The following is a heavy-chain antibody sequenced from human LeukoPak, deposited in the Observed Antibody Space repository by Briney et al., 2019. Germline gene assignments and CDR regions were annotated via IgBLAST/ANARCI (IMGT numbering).Heavy chain of an antibody. CDR1: GFTFSNFA. D-gene: IGHD3-10*01. J-gene: IGHJ4*02. Sequence: GGSLRLSCGASGFTFSNFALSWVRQAPGKGLEWVSRISGRGDTIYYVDSVRGRFTVSRDNSKNTLSLHMNRLRVEDTAVYYCAKDIEVFASGSYFDHWGQGTLVTVSS. CDR2: ISGRGDTI. V-gene: IGHV3-23*01. CDR3: AKDIEVFASGSYFDH.